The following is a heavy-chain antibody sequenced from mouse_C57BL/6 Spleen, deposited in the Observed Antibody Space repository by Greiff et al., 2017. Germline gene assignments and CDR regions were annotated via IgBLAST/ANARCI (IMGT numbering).Heavy chain of an antibody. Sequence: QVHVKQSGPGLVQPSQSLSITCTVSGFSLTSYGVHWVRQSPGKGLEWLGVIWSGGSTDYNAAFISRLSISKDNSKSQVFFKMNSLQADDTAIYYCARLREYFDVWGTGTTVTVSS. CDR3: ARLREYFDV. CDR1: GFSLTSYG. V-gene: IGHV2-2*01. CDR2: IWSGGST. J-gene: IGHJ1*03. D-gene: IGHD2-12*01.